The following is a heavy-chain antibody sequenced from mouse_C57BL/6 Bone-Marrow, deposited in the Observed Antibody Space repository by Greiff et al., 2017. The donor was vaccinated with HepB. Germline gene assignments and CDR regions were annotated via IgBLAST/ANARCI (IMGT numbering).Heavy chain of an antibody. V-gene: IGHV5-6*01. J-gene: IGHJ4*01. CDR3: ARHPFYYYAMDY. CDR2: ISSGGSYP. CDR1: GFTFSSYG. Sequence: EVQLQESGGDLVKPGGSLKLSCAASGFTFSSYGMSWVRQTPDKRLEWVATISSGGSYPYYPDSVKGRFTISRDNAKNTLYLQMSSLKSEDTAMYYCARHPFYYYAMDYWGQGTSVTVSS.